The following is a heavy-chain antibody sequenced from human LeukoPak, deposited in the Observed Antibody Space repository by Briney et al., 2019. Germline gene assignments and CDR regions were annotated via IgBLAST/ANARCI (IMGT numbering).Heavy chain of an antibody. Sequence: SETLSLTCTVSGGSISSYCWSWIRQPPGKGLEWIGYIYYSGSTNYNPSLKSRVTISVDTSKNQFSLKLTSVTAADTAMYYCARIETEGSSWYGVHYFDYWGRGTQVTVSS. V-gene: IGHV4-59*08. CDR3: ARIETEGSSWYGVHYFDY. CDR1: GGSISSYC. J-gene: IGHJ4*02. CDR2: IYYSGST. D-gene: IGHD6-13*01.